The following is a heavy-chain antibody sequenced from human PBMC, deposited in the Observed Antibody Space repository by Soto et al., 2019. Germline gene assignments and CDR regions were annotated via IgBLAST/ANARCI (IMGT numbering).Heavy chain of an antibody. CDR3: ARGASCSGGSCYDYYY. Sequence: ASVKVSCKASGYTFTSYDINWVRQATGQGLEWMGWMNPNSGNTGYAQKFQGRVTMTRNTSISTAYMELSSLRSEDTAVYYCARGASCSGGSCYDYYYWGQGTLVTVSS. CDR2: MNPNSGNT. V-gene: IGHV1-8*01. D-gene: IGHD2-15*01. J-gene: IGHJ4*02. CDR1: GYTFTSYD.